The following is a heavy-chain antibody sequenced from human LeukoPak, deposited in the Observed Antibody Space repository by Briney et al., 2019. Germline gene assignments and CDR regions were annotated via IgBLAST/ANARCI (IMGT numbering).Heavy chain of an antibody. CDR1: GYSVTSYW. CDR3: ARRYYGSGSYYAFDI. J-gene: IGHJ3*02. Sequence: GESLKISCKGSGYSVTSYWIGWGRRMPGKGLEGMGIIYPGDSDTRYSPSFQGQVTISADKSSSTAYLKWSSLKASHTALYYCARRYYGSGSYYAFDIWGQGTMVTVSS. CDR2: IYPGDSDT. D-gene: IGHD3-10*01. V-gene: IGHV5-51*01.